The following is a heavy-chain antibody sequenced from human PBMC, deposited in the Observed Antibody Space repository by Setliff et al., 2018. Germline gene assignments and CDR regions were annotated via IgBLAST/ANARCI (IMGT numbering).Heavy chain of an antibody. Sequence: PGESLKISCKGSGYSFTSYCIGWVRQMPGKGLEWMGIIYPGDSDTRYSPSFQGQVTISADKSISTAYLQWSSLKASDTAMYYCARQAVAGSDAFDIWGQGTMVTVSS. D-gene: IGHD6-19*01. CDR3: ARQAVAGSDAFDI. J-gene: IGHJ3*02. V-gene: IGHV5-51*01. CDR2: IYPGDSDT. CDR1: GYSFTSYC.